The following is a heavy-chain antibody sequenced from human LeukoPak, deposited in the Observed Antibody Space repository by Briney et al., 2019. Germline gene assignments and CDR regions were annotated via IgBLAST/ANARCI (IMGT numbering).Heavy chain of an antibody. D-gene: IGHD2-2*01. CDR2: VDPEDGET. CDR1: GYTFTDYY. J-gene: IGHJ4*02. V-gene: IGHV1-69-2*01. CDR3: ATSRLIVVVPAAPLDY. Sequence: ASVKVSCKVSGYTFTDYYMHWVQQAPGKGLEWMGLVDPEDGETIYAEKFQGRVTITADTSTDTAYIELSSLRSEDTAVYYCATSRLIVVVPAAPLDYWGQGTLVTVSS.